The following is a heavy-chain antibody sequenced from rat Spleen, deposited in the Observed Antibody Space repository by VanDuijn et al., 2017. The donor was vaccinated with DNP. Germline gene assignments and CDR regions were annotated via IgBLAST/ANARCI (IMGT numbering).Heavy chain of an antibody. V-gene: IGHV2-41*01. J-gene: IGHJ3*01. CDR1: GFSLTSNS. Sequence: QVQLKESGPGLVQPSQTLSLTCTVAGFSLTSNSVHWVRQSPGKGLEWMGVIWNNGGTRYNSALKSRLGISRDNSKSQVFLKMNKVQTEDTAMYVCATGVDGGYEAWVAYWGLGTLVTGSS. CDR2: IWNNGGT. CDR3: ATGVDGGYEAWVAY. D-gene: IGHD1-11*01.